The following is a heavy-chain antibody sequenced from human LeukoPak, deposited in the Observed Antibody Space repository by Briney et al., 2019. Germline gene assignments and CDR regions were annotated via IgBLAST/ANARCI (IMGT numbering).Heavy chain of an antibody. V-gene: IGHV1-69*13. CDR2: IIPIFGTA. D-gene: IGHD3-3*01. J-gene: IGHJ4*02. CDR1: GGTFSSYA. CDR3: ARAVRADFWSGYQTYYFDY. Sequence: SVNVSCKASGGTFSSYAISWVRQAPGQGLEWMGGIIPIFGTANYAQKFQGRVTITADESTSTAYMELSSLRSEDTAVYYCARAVRADFWSGYQTYYFDYWGQGTLVTVSS.